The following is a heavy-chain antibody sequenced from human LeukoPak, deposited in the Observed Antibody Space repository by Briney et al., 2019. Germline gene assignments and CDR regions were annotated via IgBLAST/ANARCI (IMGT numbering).Heavy chain of an antibody. D-gene: IGHD5-18*01. CDR2: IYYSGST. V-gene: IGHV4-39*07. J-gene: IGHJ4*02. Sequence: SETLSLTCTVSGGSISSSSYYWGWIRQPPGKGLEWIGSIYYSGSTYYNPSLKNRVTISVDMSENRFSLRLSSVTAADTAIYYCARDGYSYGFGYWGQGTLVTVSS. CDR1: GGSISSSSYY. CDR3: ARDGYSYGFGY.